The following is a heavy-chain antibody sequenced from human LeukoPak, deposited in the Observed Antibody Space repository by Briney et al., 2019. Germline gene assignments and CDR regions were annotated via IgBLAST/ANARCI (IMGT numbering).Heavy chain of an antibody. D-gene: IGHD3-3*01. J-gene: IGHJ4*02. V-gene: IGHV4-34*01. Sequence: SETLTLTCAVYGGSFSGYYWSWIRQPPGKGLEWIGEINHSGSTYYNPSLKSRVTISVDTSKNQFSLKLSSVTAADTAVYYCARDGYYDFWSGYYPNFDYWGQGTLVTVSS. CDR1: GGSFSGYY. CDR3: ARDGYYDFWSGYYPNFDY. CDR2: INHSGST.